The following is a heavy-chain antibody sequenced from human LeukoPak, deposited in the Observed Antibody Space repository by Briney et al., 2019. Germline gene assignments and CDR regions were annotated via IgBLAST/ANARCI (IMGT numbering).Heavy chain of an antibody. Sequence: PSETLSLTCTVPGGSISSYYWSWIRQPPGKGLEWIGEINHSGSTNYNPSLKSRVTISVDTSKNQFSLKLSSVTAADTAVYYCARGLRSGRWQQLYRFDYWGQGTLVTVSS. J-gene: IGHJ4*02. CDR1: GGSISSYY. CDR2: INHSGST. V-gene: IGHV4-34*01. D-gene: IGHD6-13*01. CDR3: ARGLRSGRWQQLYRFDY.